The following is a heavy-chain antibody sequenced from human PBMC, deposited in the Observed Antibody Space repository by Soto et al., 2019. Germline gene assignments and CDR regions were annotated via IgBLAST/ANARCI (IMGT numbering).Heavy chain of an antibody. D-gene: IGHD3-3*01. J-gene: IGHJ6*02. V-gene: IGHV1-58*01. CDR1: GFTFTSSA. Sequence: ASVKVSCTASGFTFTSSAVQWVRQARGQRLEWIGWIVVGSGNTNYAQKFQERVTITRDMSTSTAYMELSSLRSEDTAVYYCAAPSESYTIFGRASDSYYYYGMDVWGQGTTVTVSS. CDR2: IVVGSGNT. CDR3: AAPSESYTIFGRASDSYYYYGMDV.